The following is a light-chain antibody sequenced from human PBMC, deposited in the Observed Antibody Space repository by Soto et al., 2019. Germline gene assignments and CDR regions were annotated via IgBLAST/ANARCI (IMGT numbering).Light chain of an antibody. CDR2: ATS. J-gene: IGKJ3*01. CDR3: QKYNSAPPLFT. CDR1: QGISNY. Sequence: DIQMTQSPSSLSASVGDRVTITCRASQGISNYLAWYQQKPGKVPKLLIYATSTLQSGVPSRFSGSGSGTDFTLTISSLQPEDVATYYCQKYNSAPPLFTFGPGTKVDL. V-gene: IGKV1-27*01.